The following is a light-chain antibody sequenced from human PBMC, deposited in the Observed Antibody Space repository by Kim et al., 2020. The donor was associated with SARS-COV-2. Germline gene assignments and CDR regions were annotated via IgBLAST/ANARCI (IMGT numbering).Light chain of an antibody. CDR1: QSVSSI. Sequence: LSLFPIDTATLSFCASQSVSSILAYDQQNPVHSPRLLFYDASTRATGIPARFIGSGSGTDFTLTISSLEPEDFAFYYCHQRSDGNTFVQGTKLEI. CDR2: DAS. CDR3: HQRSDGNT. J-gene: IGKJ2*01. V-gene: IGKV3-11*01.